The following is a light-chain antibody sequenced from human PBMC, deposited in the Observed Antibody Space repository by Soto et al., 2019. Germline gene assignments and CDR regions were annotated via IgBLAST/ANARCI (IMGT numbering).Light chain of an antibody. CDR3: QSYESSRSGVV. V-gene: IGLV1-40*01. CDR2: GNS. J-gene: IGLJ2*01. Sequence: QSVLTQPPSVSGAPGQRVTISCTGSSSNIGAGYDVHWYQQLPGTAPKLLIYGNSNRPSGVPDRFSGSKSGTSASLAITGLHAEDEADYYCQSYESSRSGVVFGGGTKLTVL. CDR1: SSNIGAGYD.